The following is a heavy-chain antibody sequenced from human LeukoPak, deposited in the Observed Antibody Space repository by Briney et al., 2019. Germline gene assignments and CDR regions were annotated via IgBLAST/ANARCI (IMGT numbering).Heavy chain of an antibody. CDR3: GRGRSTAKAPPQGY. D-gene: IGHD5-18*01. CDR2: ISYDGSNK. J-gene: IGHJ4*02. Sequence: GGSLRLSCAASGFTFSSYAMHWVRQAPGKGLEWVAVISYDGSNKYYADSVKGRFTISRDNSKNTLYLQMNSLRAEDTAVYYCGRGRSTAKAPPQGYWGQGTLVTVSS. V-gene: IGHV3-30-3*01. CDR1: GFTFSSYA.